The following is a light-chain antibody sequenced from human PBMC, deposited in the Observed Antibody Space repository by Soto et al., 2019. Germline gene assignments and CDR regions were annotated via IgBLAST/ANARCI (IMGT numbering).Light chain of an antibody. J-gene: IGKJ1*01. V-gene: IGKV1-17*01. CDR1: QDIRNE. Sequence: DIQMTQSPFSLSASVGDRVTITCRASQDIRNELVWYQQRPGKAPQRLIFFASTLQSGVPSRFSGSGFGTEFSFTINGLQPEDFASYYCLQQDNYPWTFGQGTKVEI. CDR2: FAS. CDR3: LQQDNYPWT.